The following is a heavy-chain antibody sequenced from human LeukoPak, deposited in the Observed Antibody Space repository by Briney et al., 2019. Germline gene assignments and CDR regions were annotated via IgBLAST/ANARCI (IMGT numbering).Heavy chain of an antibody. D-gene: IGHD3-10*01. CDR1: GGSFSGYY. J-gene: IGHJ5*02. V-gene: IGHV4-34*01. CDR3: ARVRGRWFDP. CDR2: INHSGST. Sequence: PSETLSLTCAVYGGSFSGYYWSWIRQPPGKGLEWIGEINHSGSTNYNPSLKSRVTISEDTSKNQFSLKLSSVTAADTAVYYCARVRGRWFDPWGQGTLVTVSS.